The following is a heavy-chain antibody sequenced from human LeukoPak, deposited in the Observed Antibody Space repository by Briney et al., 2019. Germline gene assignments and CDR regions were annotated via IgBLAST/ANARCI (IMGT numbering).Heavy chain of an antibody. V-gene: IGHV4-4*07. J-gene: IGHJ4*02. CDR1: GGSISNQY. CDR2: IYTSGRT. CDR3: ARETLYSSGWKFDY. Sequence: SGTLSLTCTVSGGSISNQYWSWIRQPAGKGLEWIGRIYTSGRTNFNPSLKSRITISVDESTNQFSLKLTSVTAADTAVYFCARETLYSSGWKFDYWGQGTQVAVSS. D-gene: IGHD6-19*01.